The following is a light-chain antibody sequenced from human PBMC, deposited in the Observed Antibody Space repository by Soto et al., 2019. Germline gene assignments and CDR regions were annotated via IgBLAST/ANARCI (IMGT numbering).Light chain of an antibody. CDR2: DAS. V-gene: IGKV1-12*02. J-gene: IGKJ5*01. Sequence: DIQMTQSPSTLSASVGDRVTITCRASQSISSWLAWYQQKPRQAPKLLIYDASRLQSGVPSRFSGSGSGTDFTLTISSLQPEDFATYYCQQANSFPFTFGQGTRLEIK. CDR1: QSISSW. CDR3: QQANSFPFT.